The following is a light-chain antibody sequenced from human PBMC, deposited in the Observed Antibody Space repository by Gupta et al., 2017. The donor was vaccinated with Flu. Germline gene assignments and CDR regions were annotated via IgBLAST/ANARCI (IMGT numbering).Light chain of an antibody. CDR2: WAS. Sequence: DIVMTQSPDSLAVSLGERAIINCKSTQSILYSPNNKNSLAWYQQKPGQPPKLLIYWASTRESGVPDRFSGSGSGTDFTLTISSLQAEDVAVYYCQQYYSSLLTFGQGTRLEIK. CDR3: QQYYSSLLT. J-gene: IGKJ5*01. V-gene: IGKV4-1*01. CDR1: QSILYSPNNKNS.